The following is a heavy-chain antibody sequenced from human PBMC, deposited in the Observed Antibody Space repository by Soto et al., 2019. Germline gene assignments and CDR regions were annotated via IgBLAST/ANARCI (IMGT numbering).Heavy chain of an antibody. Sequence: QMELVESGGGLVQPGTSLRLSCAASGFIFRNNAMHWVRQAPGKGLEWVADISYDERNIHYPDSVKGRFTISRDNSKNTSFLQMNNLRPEDTAVYYCARDSWGFDCWGQGTLVTVSS. D-gene: IGHD2-15*01. CDR2: ISYDERNI. J-gene: IGHJ4*02. CDR3: ARDSWGFDC. V-gene: IGHV3-30*04. CDR1: GFIFRNNA.